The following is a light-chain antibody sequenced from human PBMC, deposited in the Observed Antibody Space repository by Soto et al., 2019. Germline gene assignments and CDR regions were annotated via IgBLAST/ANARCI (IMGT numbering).Light chain of an antibody. CDR1: QSVSSAY. Sequence: IVLTQSPGTLSLSPGERATLSCRASQSVSSAYLAWYQHKPGQPPTLLIYAASSRVTGIPDRFSGSGSGTDFTLTISRLEPEDFAVYYCQLYGSSSTWTFGQGTKVEIK. J-gene: IGKJ1*01. V-gene: IGKV3-20*01. CDR3: QLYGSSSTWT. CDR2: AAS.